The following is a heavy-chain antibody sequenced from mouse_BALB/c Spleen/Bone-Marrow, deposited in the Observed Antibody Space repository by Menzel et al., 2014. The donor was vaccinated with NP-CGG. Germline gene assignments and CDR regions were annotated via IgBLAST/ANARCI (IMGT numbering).Heavy chain of an antibody. V-gene: IGHV1-84*02. CDR1: GYTFTDYY. D-gene: IGHD3-1*01. Sequence: QVQLKESGPELVKPGASVKISCKASGYTFTDYYINWVKQKPGQGLEWIGWIYPGSGNTKYNEKFKGKATLTVDTSSCTAYMQLSSLTSEDTAVYFCANLGRYAMDYWGQGTSVTVSS. CDR2: IYPGSGNT. CDR3: ANLGRYAMDY. J-gene: IGHJ4*01.